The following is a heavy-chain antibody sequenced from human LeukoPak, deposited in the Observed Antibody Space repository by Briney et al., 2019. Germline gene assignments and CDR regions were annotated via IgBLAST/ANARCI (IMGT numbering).Heavy chain of an antibody. CDR2: IYYSGST. CDR1: GGSISSYY. D-gene: IGHD1-14*01. Sequence: SETLSLTCTVSGGSISSYYWSWIRQPPGKGLEWIGYIYYSGSTNYNPALKSRVTISVDTPKNQFSLKLSSVTAADTAVYYCARDWPIPGGYYYGMDVWGQGTTVTVSS. J-gene: IGHJ6*02. V-gene: IGHV4-59*01. CDR3: ARDWPIPGGYYYGMDV.